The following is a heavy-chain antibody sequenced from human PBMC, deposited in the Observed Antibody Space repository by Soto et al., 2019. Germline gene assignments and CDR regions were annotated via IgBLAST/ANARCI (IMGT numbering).Heavy chain of an antibody. D-gene: IGHD3-10*01. CDR1: GFTFNNFA. J-gene: IGHJ3*01. V-gene: IGHV3-23*01. Sequence: EVQLLESGGGLVQPGGSLRLSCAASGFTFNNFAMNWVRQAPGKGLQWVSTISGSAASTFYADSVKGRFTISRDNLKNTLFLQMNSLRVEDTAIYYCAKDRRHYGSGNHLSGFDVWGQGTMVTVSS. CDR3: AKDRRHYGSGNHLSGFDV. CDR2: ISGSAAST.